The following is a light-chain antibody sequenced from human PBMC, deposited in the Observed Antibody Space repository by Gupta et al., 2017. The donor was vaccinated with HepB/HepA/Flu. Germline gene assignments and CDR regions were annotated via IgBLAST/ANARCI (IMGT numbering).Light chain of an antibody. CDR1: QSLRNY. V-gene: IGKV3-11*01. CDR3: QQRSDWPRT. Sequence: EIVLTQSPATLSLSPGERATLSCRASQSLRNYLAWYQQKPGQAPRLLIYDASSRATGIPARFSGSGSGTDFTLTISSLEPEDFAVYYCQQRSDWPRTCGQGTKVEIK. CDR2: DAS. J-gene: IGKJ1*01.